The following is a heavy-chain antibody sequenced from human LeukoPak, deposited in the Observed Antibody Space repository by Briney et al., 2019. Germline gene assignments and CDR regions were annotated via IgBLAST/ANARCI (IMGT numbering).Heavy chain of an antibody. D-gene: IGHD2-15*01. Sequence: SETLSLTCAVYGGSFSGYYWSWIRQPPGKGLEWIGEINHSGSTNYNPSLKSRVTISVDTSKNQFSLKLSSVTAADTAVYYCARARLEDFVDAFDIWGQGTMVTVSS. CDR2: INHSGST. V-gene: IGHV4-34*01. CDR3: ARARLEDFVDAFDI. CDR1: GGSFSGYY. J-gene: IGHJ3*02.